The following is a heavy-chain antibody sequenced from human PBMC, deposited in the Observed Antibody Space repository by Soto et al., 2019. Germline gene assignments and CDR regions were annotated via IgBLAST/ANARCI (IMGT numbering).Heavy chain of an antibody. J-gene: IGHJ6*03. CDR2: IYYSGST. D-gene: IGHD6-6*01. Sequence: SETLSLTCTVSGGSISSGGYYWSWIRQHPGKGLEWIGYIYYSGSTYYNPSLKSRVTISVDTSKNQFSLKLSSVTAADTAVYYCARGGSDSSLSGYYYYYMDVWGKGTTVTVS. CDR3: ARGGSDSSLSGYYYYYMDV. CDR1: GGSISSGGYY. V-gene: IGHV4-31*03.